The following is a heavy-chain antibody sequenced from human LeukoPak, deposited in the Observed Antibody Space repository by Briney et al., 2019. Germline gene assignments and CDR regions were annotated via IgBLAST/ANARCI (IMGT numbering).Heavy chain of an antibody. CDR1: GYSFTSYW. CDR2: IYPGDSDT. Sequence: GESLKISCKGSGYSFTSYWIGWVRQMPGKGLEWMGIIYPGDSDTRYSPSFQGQVTISADKSTSTAYLQWSSLKASDTAMYYCARHLVVPTATTQGWFDPWGQGALVTVSS. D-gene: IGHD2-2*01. V-gene: IGHV5-51*01. J-gene: IGHJ5*02. CDR3: ARHLVVPTATTQGWFDP.